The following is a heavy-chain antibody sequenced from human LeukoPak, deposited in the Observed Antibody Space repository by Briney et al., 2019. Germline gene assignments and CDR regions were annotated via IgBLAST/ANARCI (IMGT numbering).Heavy chain of an antibody. D-gene: IGHD2-21*02. CDR1: GFSFCSYR. V-gene: IGHV3-21*01. CDR3: ATRVTAQSYDASDI. CDR2: VSSSRDHI. J-gene: IGHJ3*02. Sequence: PGGSLRLACAASGFSFCSYRINWVRQAPGKGLEWVSSVSSSRDHIYYADSVKGRFTISRDNAKNSLYLQMNSLRADDTALYYCATRVTAQSYDASDIWQQGTFVTVSS.